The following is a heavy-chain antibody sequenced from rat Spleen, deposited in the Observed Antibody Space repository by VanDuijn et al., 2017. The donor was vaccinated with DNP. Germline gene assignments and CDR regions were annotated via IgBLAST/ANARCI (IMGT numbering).Heavy chain of an antibody. Sequence: EVQLVESGGGLVQPGRSMKLSCAASGFTFSHYDMVWVRQAPKEGLEWVATITYDGVNTYYPDSVRGRFTISRDNGKSTLYLQGDSLRSEDTATYYCTRRTPSVALDYWGHGVMVTVSS. CDR3: TRRTPSVALDY. J-gene: IGHJ2*01. D-gene: IGHD1-12*01. CDR1: GFTFSHYD. CDR2: ITYDGVNT. V-gene: IGHV5-7*01.